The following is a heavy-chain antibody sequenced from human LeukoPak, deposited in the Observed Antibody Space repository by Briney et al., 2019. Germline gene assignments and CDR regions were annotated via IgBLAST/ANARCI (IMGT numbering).Heavy chain of an antibody. Sequence: SQTLSLTCTVSGGSISSGSYYWSCLRQPAGKGMEWIGRIYTSGSTNYNPSVKSRVTISVDTTKTQFSLKLSSVTAAGTAVYYCARDRQLFPWGEGSTVTASS. CDR3: ARDRQLFP. CDR1: GGSISSGSYY. V-gene: IGHV4-61*02. D-gene: IGHD2-15*01. J-gene: IGHJ6*04. CDR2: IYTSGST.